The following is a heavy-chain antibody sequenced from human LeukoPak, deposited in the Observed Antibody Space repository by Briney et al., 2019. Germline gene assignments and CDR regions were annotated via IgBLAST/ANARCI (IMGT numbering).Heavy chain of an antibody. D-gene: IGHD2-2*01. CDR3: AREDYCSSISCRGPPAN. V-gene: IGHV1-24*01. CDR2: SDPEDGEA. J-gene: IGHJ4*02. Sequence: ASVKVSCKVSGYTLTELSMHWVRQAPGKGLEWMGGSDPEDGEAIYAQKFQGRVTMTEDTSTDTAYMELSSLRAEDTAVYFCAREDYCSSISCRGPPANWGQGTLVTVSS. CDR1: GYTLTELS.